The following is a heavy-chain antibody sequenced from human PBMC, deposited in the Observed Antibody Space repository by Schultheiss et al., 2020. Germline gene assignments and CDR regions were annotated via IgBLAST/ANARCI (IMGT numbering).Heavy chain of an antibody. CDR3: ARGVIRGYCSGGSCYGHWFDP. CDR1: GGSFSDYY. Sequence: SETLSLTCAVYGGSFSDYYMSWIRQPPGKGLEWIGEINHNGNTNSNPSLKSRVTISVDTSKNQFSLKLSSVTAADTAVYYCARGVIRGYCSGGSCYGHWFDPWGQGTLVTVSS. V-gene: IGHV4-34*01. J-gene: IGHJ5*02. D-gene: IGHD2-15*01. CDR2: INHNGNT.